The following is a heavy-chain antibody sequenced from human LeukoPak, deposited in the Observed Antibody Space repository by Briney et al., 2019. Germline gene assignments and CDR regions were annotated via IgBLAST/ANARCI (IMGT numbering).Heavy chain of an antibody. D-gene: IGHD6-13*01. CDR2: ISIGGTTI. J-gene: IGHJ6*03. V-gene: IGHV3-48*03. Sequence: GGSLRLSCAASGFTFSDYEMNWVRQPPGKGLEWLSHISIGGTTIHYADSVKGRFTISTDNAKNSSYLQSTRLRAEDPALYYCAKDATAVPGTVYMDVWGKGTTVTIYS. CDR3: AKDATAVPGTVYMDV. CDR1: GFTFSDYE.